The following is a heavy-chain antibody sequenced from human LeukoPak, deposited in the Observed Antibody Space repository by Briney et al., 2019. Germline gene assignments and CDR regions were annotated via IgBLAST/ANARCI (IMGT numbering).Heavy chain of an antibody. J-gene: IGHJ3*02. Sequence: SETLSLTCTVSGGSISSGSYYWSWIRQPAGKGLEWIGRIYTSGSTNYNPSLKSRVTISVDTSKNQFSLKLSSVTAADTAVYYCARDYYDSSGYYDLDDAFDIWGQGTMVTVSS. CDR3: ARDYYDSSGYYDLDDAFDI. CDR2: IYTSGST. CDR1: GGSISSGSYY. D-gene: IGHD3-22*01. V-gene: IGHV4-61*02.